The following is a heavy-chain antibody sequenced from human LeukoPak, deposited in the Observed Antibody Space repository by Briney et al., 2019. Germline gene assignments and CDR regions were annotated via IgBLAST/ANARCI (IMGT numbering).Heavy chain of an antibody. V-gene: IGHV3-72*01. Sequence: GGSLRLSCAVSGFTFSDHFLDWVRQAPGKGLELVGRSRNKAKSYTAEYGASVKGRFTISRDDSKSILYLQMNSLKTEDTAVYYCARVGSVAGSDYLDYWGQGTLVTVSS. CDR3: ARVGSVAGSDYLDY. CDR1: GFTFSDHF. CDR2: SRNKAKSYTA. D-gene: IGHD6-19*01. J-gene: IGHJ4*02.